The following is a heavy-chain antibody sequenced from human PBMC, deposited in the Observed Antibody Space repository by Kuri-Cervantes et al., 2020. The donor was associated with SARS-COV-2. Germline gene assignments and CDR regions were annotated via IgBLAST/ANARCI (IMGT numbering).Heavy chain of an antibody. CDR2: VNPGGGA. D-gene: IGHD3-3*01. Sequence: GSLRLSCAVYDGSISGYFWSWVRQPPGKGLEWVGEVNPGGGANYKPSLKSRVTVSVDTSKNQFSLKLSSVTAADTAVYYCASQRFLEWLPLGAFDVWGQGTMVTVSS. CDR3: ASQRFLEWLPLGAFDV. CDR1: DGSISGYF. V-gene: IGHV4-34*01. J-gene: IGHJ3*01.